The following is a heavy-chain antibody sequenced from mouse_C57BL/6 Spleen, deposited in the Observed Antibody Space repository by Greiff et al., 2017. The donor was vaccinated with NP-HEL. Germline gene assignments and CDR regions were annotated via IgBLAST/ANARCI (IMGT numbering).Heavy chain of an antibody. D-gene: IGHD2-1*01. Sequence: VQLQQSGAELARPGASVKMSCKASGYTFTSYTMHWVKQRPGQGLEWIGYINPSSGYTKYNQKFKHKATLTADKSSSTAYRQLSSLTSEDSAVDYCARSEVYYGLTWDYWGQGTTLTVSS. CDR3: ARSEVYYGLTWDY. CDR2: INPSSGYT. CDR1: GYTFTSYT. V-gene: IGHV1-4*01. J-gene: IGHJ2*01.